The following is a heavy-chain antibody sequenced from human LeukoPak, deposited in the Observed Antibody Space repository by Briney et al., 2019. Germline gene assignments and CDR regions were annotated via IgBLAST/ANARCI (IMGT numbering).Heavy chain of an antibody. V-gene: IGHV1-2*02. CDR2: INPNSCGT. CDR1: GYTFTGYY. D-gene: IGHD6-13*01. CDR3: ARVGYSSSWPDFDY. Sequence: ASVKVSCKASGYTFTGYYMHWVRQAPGQGLEWMGWINPNSCGTNYAQKFQGRVTMTRDTSISTAYMELSRLRSDDTAVYYCARVGYSSSWPDFDYWGQGTLVTVSS. J-gene: IGHJ4*02.